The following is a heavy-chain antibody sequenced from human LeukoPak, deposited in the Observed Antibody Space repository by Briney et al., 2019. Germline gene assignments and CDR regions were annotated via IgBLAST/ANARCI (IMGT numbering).Heavy chain of an antibody. CDR3: ARQVVISPYYFDY. D-gene: IGHD3-22*01. CDR1: GGSISSYY. J-gene: IGHJ4*02. V-gene: IGHV4-59*08. Sequence: SQTLSLTCTVSGGSISSYYWSWIRQPPGKGLEWIGYIYYSGSTNYNPSPKSRVTISVDTSKNQFSLKLSSVTAADTAVYYCARQVVISPYYFDYWGQGTLVTVSS. CDR2: IYYSGST.